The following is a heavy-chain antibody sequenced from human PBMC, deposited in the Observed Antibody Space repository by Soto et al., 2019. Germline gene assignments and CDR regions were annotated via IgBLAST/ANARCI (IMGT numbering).Heavy chain of an antibody. CDR1: GYTFTGYY. CDR3: ARAYGSGSSALYYGMDV. J-gene: IGHJ6*02. CDR2: INPNSGGT. D-gene: IGHD3-10*01. V-gene: IGHV1-2*04. Sequence: ASVKVSCKASGYTFTGYYMHWVRQAPGQGLEWMGWINPNSGGTNYAQKFQGWVTMTRDTSISTAYMELSRLRSDDTAVYYCARAYGSGSSALYYGMDVWGQGTTVTVSS.